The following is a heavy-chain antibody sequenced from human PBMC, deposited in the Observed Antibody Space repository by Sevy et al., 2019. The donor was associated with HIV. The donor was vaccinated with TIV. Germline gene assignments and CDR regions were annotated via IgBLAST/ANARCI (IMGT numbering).Heavy chain of an antibody. Sequence: SETLSLTCAVSGASITSSNWWSWVRQPPGKGLEWIGEIYHTGSTNYNPSLKSRVTISLDKSKIQFSLMLSSVTAADTALYYCARVLYDFWSDSYAEPYYYYGMDFWGQGTTVTVSS. CDR3: ARVLYDFWSDSYAEPYYYYGMDF. V-gene: IGHV4-4*02. D-gene: IGHD3-3*01. CDR2: IYHTGST. J-gene: IGHJ6*02. CDR1: GASITSSNW.